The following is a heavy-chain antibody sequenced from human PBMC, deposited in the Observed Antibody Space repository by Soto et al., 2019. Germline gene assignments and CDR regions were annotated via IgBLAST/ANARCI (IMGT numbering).Heavy chain of an antibody. CDR1: GGSISTVDYW. V-gene: IGHV4-30-4*01. J-gene: IGHJ4*02. CDR3: ARGPSGEKVAS. D-gene: IGHD3-10*01. Sequence: SETLSLTCTVSGGSISTVDYWWSWIRQSPDMGLEWIGHIYDGGRTYNNPSLESRVTMSVDTSKSQLSLTLSSVSAADTAVYYCARGPSGEKVASGGQETLVTVSS. CDR2: IYDGGRT.